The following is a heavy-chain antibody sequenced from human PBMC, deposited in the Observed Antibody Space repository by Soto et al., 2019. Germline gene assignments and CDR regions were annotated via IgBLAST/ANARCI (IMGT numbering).Heavy chain of an antibody. D-gene: IGHD6-19*01. CDR2: IIPILGIA. CDR3: ARGKIDRPIAVAGGIYNWFDP. V-gene: IGHV1-69*02. J-gene: IGHJ5*02. CDR1: GGTFSSYT. Sequence: ASVKVSCKASGGTFSSYTISWVRQAPGQGLEWMGRIIPILGIANYAQKFQGRVTITADKSTSTAYMELSSLRSEDTAVYYCARGKIDRPIAVAGGIYNWFDPWGQGTLVTVSS.